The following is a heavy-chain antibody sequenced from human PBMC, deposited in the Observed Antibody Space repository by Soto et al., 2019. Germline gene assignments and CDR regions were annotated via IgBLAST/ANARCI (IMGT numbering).Heavy chain of an antibody. J-gene: IGHJ6*03. Sequence: QDPLVQSGAEVKKPGASVTVSCKASGYSFTNYGVTWVRQAPGQGLEWMGWISAFNGNTHYAQNLQGRVTMTTDASTSTAYMELRSLRSADTAVYYCARDRGVAPPVAGNTHYYYYMDVWGKGTTVTVSS. CDR2: ISAFNGNT. CDR1: GYSFTNYG. CDR3: ARDRGVAPPVAGNTHYYYYMDV. V-gene: IGHV1-18*01. D-gene: IGHD6-19*01.